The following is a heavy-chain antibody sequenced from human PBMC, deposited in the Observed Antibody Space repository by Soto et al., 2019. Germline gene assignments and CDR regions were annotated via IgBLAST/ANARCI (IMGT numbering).Heavy chain of an antibody. CDR1: SGSISSGDYY. CDR3: ARLPYYDTPPVTFDI. D-gene: IGHD3-22*01. CDR2: ISYSGST. J-gene: IGHJ3*02. Sequence: SETLSLTCTVSSGSISSGDYYWSWIRQPPGKGLEWIGYISYSGSTYYNPSLKSRVTISVDTSKNQFSLKVSSVTAADTAVYYCARLPYYDTPPVTFDIWGQGAMVTVSS. V-gene: IGHV4-30-4*01.